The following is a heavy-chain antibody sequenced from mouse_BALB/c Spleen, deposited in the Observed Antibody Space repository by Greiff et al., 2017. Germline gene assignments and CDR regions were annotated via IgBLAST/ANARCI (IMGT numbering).Heavy chain of an antibody. CDR1: GYTFTSYW. V-gene: IGHV1-5*01. J-gene: IGHJ2*01. Sequence: EVMLVESGTVLARPGASVKMSCKASGYTFTSYWMHWVKQRPGQGLEWIGAIYPGNSDTSYNQKFKGKAKLTAVTSTSTAYMELSSLTNEDSAVYYCLHYYGYESIDYWGQGTTLTVSS. CDR3: LHYYGYESIDY. D-gene: IGHD1-2*01. CDR2: IYPGNSDT.